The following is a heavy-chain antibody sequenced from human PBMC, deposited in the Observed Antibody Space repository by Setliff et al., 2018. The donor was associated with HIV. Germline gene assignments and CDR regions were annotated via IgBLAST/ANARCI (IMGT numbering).Heavy chain of an antibody. CDR3: ARPAASSGTYYSRDDAFDI. V-gene: IGHV1-18*01. J-gene: IGHJ3*02. D-gene: IGHD1-26*01. Sequence: ASVKVSCKASGYSFINYGISWVRQAPGQGPEWMGWISPYTGNTDYAPRLLGRVTMTTDTSTSTAYLQWSSLKASDTAMYYCARPAASSGTYYSRDDAFDIWGQGTMVTVSS. CDR2: ISPYTGNT. CDR1: GYSFINYG.